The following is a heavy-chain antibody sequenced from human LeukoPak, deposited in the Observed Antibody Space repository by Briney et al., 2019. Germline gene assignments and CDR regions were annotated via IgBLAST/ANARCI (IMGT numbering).Heavy chain of an antibody. CDR3: AKISGGGLYYDGMDV. J-gene: IGHJ6*02. V-gene: IGHV3-23*01. Sequence: GGSLRLSCAASGFTFNNYAMNWVRQAPGKGLEWVSVISGSGGTTYYADSVKGRFTISRDSSKNTLYLQMNSLRAEDTAVYYCAKISGGGLYYDGMDVWGQGTTVTVSS. CDR2: ISGSGGTT. D-gene: IGHD1-14*01. CDR1: GFTFNNYA.